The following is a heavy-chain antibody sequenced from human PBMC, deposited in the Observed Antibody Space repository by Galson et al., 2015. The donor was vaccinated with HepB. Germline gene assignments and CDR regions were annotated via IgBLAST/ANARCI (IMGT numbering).Heavy chain of an antibody. J-gene: IGHJ6*02. D-gene: IGHD1-7*01. V-gene: IGHV3-21*01. CDR3: ARDYFTGVRTKTLRDYYYYYGMDV. CDR2: ISSSSSYI. CDR1: GFTFSSYS. Sequence: SLRLSCAASGFTFSSYSMNWVRQAPGKGLEWVSSISSSSSYIYYADSVKGRFTISRDNTKNSLYLQMNSLRAEDTAVYYCARDYFTGVRTKTLRDYYYYYGMDVWGQGTTVTVSS.